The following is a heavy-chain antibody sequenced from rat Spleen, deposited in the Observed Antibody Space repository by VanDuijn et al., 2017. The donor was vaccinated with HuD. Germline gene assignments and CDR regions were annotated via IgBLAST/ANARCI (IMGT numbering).Heavy chain of an antibody. Sequence: EVQLVESGGGLVQPGRSLKLSCAASGFTFSNYGMAWVRQAPTKGLEWVATISYDGSITYYRDSMRGRFTLSRDNAKSTLYLQMDSLRSEDTATYYCARHGYGGYSGPFAYWGQGTLVTVSS. CDR3: ARHGYGGYSGPFAY. CDR2: ISYDGSIT. V-gene: IGHV5-29*01. D-gene: IGHD1-11*01. CDR1: GFTFSNYG. J-gene: IGHJ3*01.